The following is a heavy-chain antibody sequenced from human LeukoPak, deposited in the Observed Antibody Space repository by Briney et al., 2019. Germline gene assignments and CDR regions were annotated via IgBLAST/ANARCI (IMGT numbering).Heavy chain of an antibody. CDR3: ARGTSGWYSVFDF. CDR2: INPSVDST. J-gene: IGHJ4*02. V-gene: IGHV1-46*01. CDR1: GYTFTSNH. D-gene: IGHD6-19*01. Sequence: ASVKVSCKASGYTFTSNHMHWVRQAPGQGLEWMGKINPSVDSTSYAQKFQGRVTMTRDTSTSTVYMDLSSLTSEDTAVYYCARGTSGWYSVFDFRGQGTLVTVSS.